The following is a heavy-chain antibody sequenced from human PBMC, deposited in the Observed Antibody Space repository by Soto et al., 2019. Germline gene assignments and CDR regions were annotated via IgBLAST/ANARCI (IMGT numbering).Heavy chain of an antibody. CDR2: ISTYNGNT. D-gene: IGHD6-19*01. V-gene: IGHV1-18*04. CDR1: GYTFTSYA. J-gene: IGHJ5*02. Sequence: QVQLVQSGTEVKKPGASVKVSCKASGYTFTSYALSWVRHAPGQGLEWMGGISTYNGNTNYAQNLQGRVTMTTDISTNTAYMALRSLRSDDTAVYYCARVVGGIPVAGSWNWFDPWGQGTLVTVSS. CDR3: ARVVGGIPVAGSWNWFDP.